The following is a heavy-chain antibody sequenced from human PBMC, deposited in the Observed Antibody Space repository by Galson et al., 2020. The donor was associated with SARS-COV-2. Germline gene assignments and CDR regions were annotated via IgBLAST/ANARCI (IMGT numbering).Heavy chain of an antibody. CDR1: GYTFTSYD. V-gene: IGHV1-8*01. CDR3: ASVRSYRLWFHGSYYFDY. J-gene: IGHJ4*02. D-gene: IGHD3-10*01. Sequence: ASVKVSCKASGYTFTSYDINWVRQATGQGLEWMGWMNPNSGNTGYAQKFQGRVTMTRNTSISTAYMELSSLRSEDTAVYYCASVRSYRLWFHGSYYFDYWGQGTLVTVSS. CDR2: MNPNSGNT.